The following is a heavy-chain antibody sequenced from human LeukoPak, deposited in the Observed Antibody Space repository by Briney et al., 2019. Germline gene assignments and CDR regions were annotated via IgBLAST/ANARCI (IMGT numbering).Heavy chain of an antibody. J-gene: IGHJ4*02. D-gene: IGHD1-26*01. CDR3: TTSKAVATTPFDY. CDR2: IKTKTDGGTT. CDR1: GFSFSNAW. V-gene: IGHV3-15*01. Sequence: GGSLRLSCADSGFSFSNAWMSWVRQAPRKGLEWVGRIKTKTDGGTTDYVAPVKGRFTISRDDSKNTLYLQMNSLKTEDTAVYYCTTSKAVATTPFDYWGQGTLVTVSS.